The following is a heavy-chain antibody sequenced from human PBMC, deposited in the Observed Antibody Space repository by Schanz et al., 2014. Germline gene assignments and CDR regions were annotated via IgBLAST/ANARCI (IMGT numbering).Heavy chain of an antibody. CDR3: AAEEYQLLYEI. V-gene: IGHV3-30-3*01. CDR1: GFTFHTYD. D-gene: IGHD2-2*02. Sequence: DLEESRGGVVQPGRSLRLSCAASGFTFHTYDMHWVRQAPGKGLEWVAQISPDGHRDFYADSVKGRFTVTRGNNWKTLSLRMNSLRADDTSGYYCAAEEYQLLYEIWGQGTLVTVSS. J-gene: IGHJ4*02. CDR2: ISPDGHRD.